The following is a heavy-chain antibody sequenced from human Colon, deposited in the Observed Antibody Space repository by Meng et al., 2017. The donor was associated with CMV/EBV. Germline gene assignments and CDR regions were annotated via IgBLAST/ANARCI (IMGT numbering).Heavy chain of an antibody. J-gene: IGHJ1*01. CDR2: STSTTT. CDR3: AKERGWGAEYFHH. Sequence: VLVLGSGGGLVGPGGSLTLSCAASGFIFNDYAISWVRQAPGKGLEWVAGSTSTTTYLADSVKGRFTVSRDNSRNTVHLQMNSLRTEDTALFYCAKERGWGAEYFHHWGQGTLVTVSS. V-gene: IGHV3-23*01. D-gene: IGHD3-16*01. CDR1: GFIFNDYA.